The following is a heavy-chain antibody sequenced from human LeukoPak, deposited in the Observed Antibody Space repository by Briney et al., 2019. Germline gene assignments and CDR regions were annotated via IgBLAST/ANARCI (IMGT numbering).Heavy chain of an antibody. V-gene: IGHV3-23*01. CDR2: ISGSGGST. Sequence: PGGSLRLSCAASGFTFSSYAMSWVRQAPGKGLEWVSAISGSGGSTYYADSVKGRFTISRDNSKNALYLQMNSLRAEDTAVYYCAESPRAGLYYYYGMDVWGQGTTVTVSS. J-gene: IGHJ6*02. CDR3: AESPRAGLYYYYGMDV. CDR1: GFTFSSYA.